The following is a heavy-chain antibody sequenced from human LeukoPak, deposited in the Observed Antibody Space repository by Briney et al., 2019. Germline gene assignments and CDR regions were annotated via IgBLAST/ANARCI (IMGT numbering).Heavy chain of an antibody. D-gene: IGHD2-15*01. J-gene: IGHJ4*02. CDR2: ISSSSSYT. V-gene: IGHV3-21*05. CDR1: GFTFSSYE. Sequence: GGSLRLSCAASGFTFSSYEMNWVRQAPGKGLEWVSYISSSSSYTNYADSVKGRFTISRDNAENSLYLQMNSLRAEDTAVYYCARVRCSGSSCSSYYFDYWGQGTLVTVSS. CDR3: ARVRCSGSSCSSYYFDY.